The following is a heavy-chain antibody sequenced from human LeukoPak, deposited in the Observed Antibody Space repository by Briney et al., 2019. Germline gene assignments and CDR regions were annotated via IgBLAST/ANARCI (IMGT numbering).Heavy chain of an antibody. D-gene: IGHD5-24*01. CDR3: ARDSPIDGYNYHFDY. CDR2: INPSGGNT. V-gene: IGHV1-46*01. Sequence: ASVKVSCKASGYTFTSYYMHWVRQAPGQGLEWMGIINPSGGNTSYAQKFQGRVTMTRDMSTSPIYLELSSLRSEDTAVYYCARDSPIDGYNYHFDYWGQGPLVTVPS. CDR1: GYTFTSYY. J-gene: IGHJ4*02.